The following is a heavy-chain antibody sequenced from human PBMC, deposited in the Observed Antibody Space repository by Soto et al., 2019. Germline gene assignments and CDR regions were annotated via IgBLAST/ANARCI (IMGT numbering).Heavy chain of an antibody. Sequence: GASVKVSCKASGGTFSSYAISWVRQAPGQGLEWMGGIIPIFGTANYAQKFQGRVTITADKSTSTAYMELSSLRSEDTAVYYCARPHPRGYYDFWSGYYTFDYWGQGTLVTVSS. V-gene: IGHV1-69*06. CDR1: GGTFSSYA. CDR3: ARPHPRGYYDFWSGYYTFDY. CDR2: IIPIFGTA. J-gene: IGHJ4*02. D-gene: IGHD3-3*01.